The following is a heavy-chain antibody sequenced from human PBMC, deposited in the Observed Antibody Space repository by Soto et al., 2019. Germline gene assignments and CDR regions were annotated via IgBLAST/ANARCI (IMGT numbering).Heavy chain of an antibody. Sequence: QVQLQESGPGLVKPSETLSLTCTVSGGSVSSGSYYWSWIRQPPGKGLEWIGYIYYSGSTNYNPSLKSRVTISVDTSKNQFSLKLSSVTAADTAMYYCARENDYGDYDYWGQGTLVTVSS. D-gene: IGHD4-17*01. V-gene: IGHV4-61*01. CDR1: GGSVSSGSYY. J-gene: IGHJ4*02. CDR3: ARENDYGDYDY. CDR2: IYYSGST.